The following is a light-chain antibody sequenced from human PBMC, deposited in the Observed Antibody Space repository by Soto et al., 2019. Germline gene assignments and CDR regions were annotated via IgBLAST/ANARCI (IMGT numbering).Light chain of an antibody. CDR3: QQYNSYSRA. Sequence: DIQMTQSPSTLSASVGDRVTITCRASQSIGTWLAWYQHKPGRAPKLLIDDASTLEGGVPSMFSGSRSGTEFTFTISSLQPDDFATYYCQQYNSYSRAFGQGTKVEIK. V-gene: IGKV1-5*01. CDR1: QSIGTW. J-gene: IGKJ1*01. CDR2: DAS.